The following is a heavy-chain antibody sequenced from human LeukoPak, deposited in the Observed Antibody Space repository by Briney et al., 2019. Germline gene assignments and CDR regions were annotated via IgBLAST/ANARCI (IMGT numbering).Heavy chain of an antibody. CDR2: IYYSGST. V-gene: IGHV4-39*07. CDR1: GGSISSSSYY. J-gene: IGHJ3*02. CDR3: ARGKVGATGDI. Sequence: SETLSLTCTVSGGSISSSSYYWGWIRQPPGKGLEWIGSIYYSGSTYYNPSLKSRVTISVDTSKNQFSLKLSSVTAADTAVYYCARGKVGATGDIWGQGTMVTVSS. D-gene: IGHD1-26*01.